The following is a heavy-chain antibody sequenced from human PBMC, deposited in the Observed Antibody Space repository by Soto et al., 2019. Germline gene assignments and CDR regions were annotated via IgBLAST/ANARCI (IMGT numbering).Heavy chain of an antibody. CDR2: IWYDGSNK. CDR1: GFTFSSYC. Sequence: GGALRLSCAASGFTFSSYCIHWVRPAPGKGLGGVAVIWYDGSNKYYADSVKGRFTISRDKFKNTLYLQMNSLRAEDTAVYYCAKDFEVYAMVVYYGMDVWGQGTTVTVSS. J-gene: IGHJ6*02. CDR3: AKDFEVYAMVVYYGMDV. V-gene: IGHV3-30*02. D-gene: IGHD2-8*01.